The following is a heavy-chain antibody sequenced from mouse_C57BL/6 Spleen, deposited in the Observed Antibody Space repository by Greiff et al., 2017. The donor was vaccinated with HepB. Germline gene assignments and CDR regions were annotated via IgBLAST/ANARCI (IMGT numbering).Heavy chain of an antibody. CDR3: AREYYGSPAWFAY. CDR1: GYAFSSSW. Sequence: VQLVESGPELVKPGASVKISCKASGYAFSSSWMNWVKQRPGKGLEWIGRIYPGDGDTNYNGKFKGKATLTADKSSSTAYMQLSSLTSEDSAVYFCAREYYGSPAWFAYWGQGTLVTVSA. D-gene: IGHD1-1*01. V-gene: IGHV1-82*01. CDR2: IYPGDGDT. J-gene: IGHJ3*01.